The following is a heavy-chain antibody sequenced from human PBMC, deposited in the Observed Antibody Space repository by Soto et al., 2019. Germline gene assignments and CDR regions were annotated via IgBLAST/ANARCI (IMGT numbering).Heavy chain of an antibody. CDR3: ARGPVGAARFGY. D-gene: IGHD3-16*01. CDR1: GFTFSSYA. V-gene: IGHV3-30-3*01. CDR2: ISYDGSNK. Sequence: QVQLVESGGGVVQPGRSLRLSCAASGFTFSSYAMHWVRQAPGKGLEWVAVISYDGSNKYYADSVKGRFTISRDNSKNTLYLQMNSLRAEDTAVYYCARGPVGAARFGYWGQGTLVTVSS. J-gene: IGHJ4*02.